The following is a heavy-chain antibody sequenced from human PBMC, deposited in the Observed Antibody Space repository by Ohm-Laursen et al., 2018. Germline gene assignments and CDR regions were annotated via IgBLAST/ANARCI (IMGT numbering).Heavy chain of an antibody. Sequence: SQTLTLTSAISGDSVSNNSAVWNWIRQSPSRGLEWLGRTYYRSTWYNDYAVSVKSRITINPDTSKNQFSLQLNSVTPEDTAVYYCARGDAFDIWGQGTMVTVSS. CDR2: TYYRSTWYN. J-gene: IGHJ3*02. CDR3: ARGDAFDI. V-gene: IGHV6-1*01. CDR1: GDSVSNNSAV.